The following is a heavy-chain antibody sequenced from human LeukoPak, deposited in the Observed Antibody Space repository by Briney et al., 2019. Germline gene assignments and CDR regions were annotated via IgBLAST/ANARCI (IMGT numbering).Heavy chain of an antibody. Sequence: GVSLRLSCAASGFTCSIYGIHGVRQAPGKGREGVAFIRDDGSNKYYADSVKGRFTISRDNSKNTLYMQMNSLRAEDTAVYYCANGPESSSGYGVAFDYWGQGTLATVSS. V-gene: IGHV3-30*02. D-gene: IGHD5-12*01. CDR3: ANGPESSSGYGVAFDY. CDR2: IRDDGSNK. J-gene: IGHJ4*02. CDR1: GFTCSIYG.